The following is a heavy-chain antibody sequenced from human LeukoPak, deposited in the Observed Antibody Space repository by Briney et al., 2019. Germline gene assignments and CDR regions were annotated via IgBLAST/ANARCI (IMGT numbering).Heavy chain of an antibody. Sequence: PGGSLRLSCAASGFTFSSYSMNWVRQAPGKGLKWVSSISSSSSYIYYADSVKGRFTISRDNAKNSLYLQMNSLRAEDTAVYYCARIGVNGWFDPWGQGTLVTVSS. D-gene: IGHD4-23*01. CDR2: ISSSSSYI. J-gene: IGHJ5*02. CDR1: GFTFSSYS. V-gene: IGHV3-21*01. CDR3: ARIGVNGWFDP.